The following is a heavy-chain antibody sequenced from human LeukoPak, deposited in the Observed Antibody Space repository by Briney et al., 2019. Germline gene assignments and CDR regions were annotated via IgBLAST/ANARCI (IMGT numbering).Heavy chain of an antibody. CDR3: ARVYDSSGYYSSPSGY. Sequence: GGSLRLSCETSGFTFDDFAMHWVRQGPGKGLEWVSSITWNSEKIDYAGSVKGRFTISRDNSKNTLYLQMGSLRAEDMAVYYCARVYDSSGYYSSPSGYWGQGTLVTVSS. D-gene: IGHD3-22*01. CDR2: ITWNSEKI. CDR1: GFTFDDFA. J-gene: IGHJ4*02. V-gene: IGHV3-9*03.